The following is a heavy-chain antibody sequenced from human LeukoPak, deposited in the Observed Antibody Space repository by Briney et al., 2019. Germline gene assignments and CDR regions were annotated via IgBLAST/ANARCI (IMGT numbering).Heavy chain of an antibody. CDR1: GFSFGDYG. D-gene: IGHD3-10*01. CDR2: INHSGST. V-gene: IGHV4-34*01. J-gene: IGHJ4*02. Sequence: PGGSLRLSCTASGFSFGDYGLNWVRQPPGKGLEWIGEINHSGSTNYNPSLKSRVTISVDTSKNQFSLKLSSVTAADTAVYYCARGCRGNSGSYHYWGQGSLVTASS. CDR3: ARGCRGNSGSYHY.